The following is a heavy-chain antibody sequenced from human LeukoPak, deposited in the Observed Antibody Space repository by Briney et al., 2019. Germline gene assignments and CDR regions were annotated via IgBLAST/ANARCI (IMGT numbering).Heavy chain of an antibody. CDR2: MNPNSGNT. CDR3: AREMATILVGFDY. CDR1: GYTFTSYD. Sequence: GASVKVSCKASGYTFTSYDINWVRQATGQGLEWMGWMNPNSGNTGYAQKFQGRVTMTRDTSTSTVYMELSSLRSEDTAVYYCAREMATILVGFDYWGQGTLVTVSS. D-gene: IGHD5-24*01. J-gene: IGHJ4*02. V-gene: IGHV1-8*01.